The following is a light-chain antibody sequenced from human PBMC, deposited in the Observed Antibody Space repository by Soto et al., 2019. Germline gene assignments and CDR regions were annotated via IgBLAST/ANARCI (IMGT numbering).Light chain of an antibody. J-gene: IGLJ2*01. CDR3: AAWDGSLNGVV. Sequence: QLVLTQPPSASGTPGQRVTISCSGSSSNIGSNTVNWYQQLPGTAPKLLIYSNNQRPSGVPDRFSGSKSGTSASLAISGLQSEDEADYYCAAWDGSLNGVVFGVGTKLTVL. V-gene: IGLV1-44*01. CDR2: SNN. CDR1: SSNIGSNT.